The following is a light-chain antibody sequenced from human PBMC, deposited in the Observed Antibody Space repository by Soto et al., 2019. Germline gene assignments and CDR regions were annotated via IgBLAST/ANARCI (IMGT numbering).Light chain of an antibody. J-gene: IGKJ1*01. Sequence: EIVLTQSPATLSLSPGERATLSCRASQGVSSYLAWYQQKPGQAPRLLIYDASNRATGIPARFSGNGSGTDFTLTISSLEPEDFAVYYCQQRSSWPRTFGQGTKVEIK. CDR2: DAS. CDR3: QQRSSWPRT. V-gene: IGKV3-11*01. CDR1: QGVSSY.